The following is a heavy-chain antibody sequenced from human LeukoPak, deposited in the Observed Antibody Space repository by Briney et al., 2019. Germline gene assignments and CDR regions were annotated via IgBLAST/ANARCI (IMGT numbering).Heavy chain of an antibody. J-gene: IGHJ4*02. CDR3: ATYRQVLLPFES. V-gene: IGHV3-23*01. CDR2: IFPSGGEI. D-gene: IGHD2-8*02. CDR1: GFTFSTFA. Sequence: GGSLRLSCAASGFTFSTFAMIWVRQPPGRGLEWVSSIFPSGGEIHYADSVRGRFTISRDNSKSSLSLQMNSLRAEDTAIYYCATYRQVLLPFESWGQGTLVTVSS.